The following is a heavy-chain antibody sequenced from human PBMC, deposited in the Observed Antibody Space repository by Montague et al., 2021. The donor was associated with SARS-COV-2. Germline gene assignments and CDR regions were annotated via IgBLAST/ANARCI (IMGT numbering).Heavy chain of an antibody. D-gene: IGHD6-13*01. V-gene: IGHV4-59*01. Sequence: SETLSLTCTVSGGSISSYYWSWIRQPPGKGLEWIGYIYYSGSTNYNPSLKSRVTISVDTSKNQFSLKLSSVTAADTAVYYCARDSGYWAQQLVRPRLYYYYCGMDVWGQGTTVTVSS. CDR1: GGSISSYY. J-gene: IGHJ6*02. CDR3: ARDSGYWAQQLVRPRLYYYYCGMDV. CDR2: IYYSGST.